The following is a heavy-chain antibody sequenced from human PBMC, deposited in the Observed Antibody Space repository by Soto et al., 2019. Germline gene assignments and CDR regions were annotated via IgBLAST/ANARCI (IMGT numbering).Heavy chain of an antibody. CDR2: IIPIFGTA. V-gene: IGHV1-69*13. Sequence: ASVKVSCKASGGTFSIYAISLVRQAPGQGLEWMGGIIPIFGTANYAQKFQGRVTITADESTSTAYMELSSLRSEDTAVYYCARDPRGQLAHYYYYGMDVWGQGTTVTVSS. D-gene: IGHD6-6*01. J-gene: IGHJ6*02. CDR1: GGTFSIYA. CDR3: ARDPRGQLAHYYYYGMDV.